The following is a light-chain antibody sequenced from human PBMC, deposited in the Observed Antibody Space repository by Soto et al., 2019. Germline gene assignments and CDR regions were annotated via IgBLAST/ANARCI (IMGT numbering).Light chain of an antibody. Sequence: EIVMTQSPATLSVSPGERDTLSCRASQSVSRNLAWYQQKPGQAPRLLIYGASTRATGIPARFSGSGSGAEFTLTISSLQSEDFAVYYCQQYNKWPTWTFGQGTKVEIK. CDR1: QSVSRN. J-gene: IGKJ1*01. CDR3: QQYNKWPTWT. V-gene: IGKV3-15*01. CDR2: GAS.